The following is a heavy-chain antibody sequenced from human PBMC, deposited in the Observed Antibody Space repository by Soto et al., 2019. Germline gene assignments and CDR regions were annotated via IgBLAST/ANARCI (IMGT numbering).Heavy chain of an antibody. Sequence: QVQLVQSGAEVKKPGSSVKVSCKASGGTFSSYTISWVRHAPGQGLEWMGRIIPILGIANYAQKFQGRVTITADKSTSTAYMDLSSLRSEDTAVYYCARDRDSCSGRSCYLSSHWGQGTLVTVSS. CDR3: ARDRDSCSGRSCYLSSH. V-gene: IGHV1-69*08. CDR2: IIPILGIA. CDR1: GGTFSSYT. J-gene: IGHJ1*01. D-gene: IGHD2-15*01.